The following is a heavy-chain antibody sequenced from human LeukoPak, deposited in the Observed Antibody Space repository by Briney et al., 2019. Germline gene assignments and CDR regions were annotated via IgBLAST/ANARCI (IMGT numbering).Heavy chain of an antibody. J-gene: IGHJ4*02. CDR1: GGSISSYY. CDR3: AREGGYYDSSGYYYDY. Sequence: SETLSLTCTVSGGSISSYYWSWIRQPAGKGLEWIGRIYTSGSTNYNPSLKSRVTMSVDTSKNQSSLKLSSVTAADTAVYYCAREGGYYDSSGYYYDYWGQGTLVTVSS. D-gene: IGHD3-22*01. V-gene: IGHV4-4*07. CDR2: IYTSGST.